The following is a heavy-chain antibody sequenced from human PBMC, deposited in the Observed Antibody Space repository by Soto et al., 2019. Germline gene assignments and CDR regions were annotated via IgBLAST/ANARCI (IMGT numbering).Heavy chain of an antibody. V-gene: IGHV3-23*04. CDR1: GITISNYP. Sequence: EVRLVESGGGLVQPGGSLRLSLAASGITISNYPMSWVRQAPGKGLDWVSGISGSGDTTYYADSAKGRFTISKDISKNSLFLQLDSLRVEDSALYFCVKDDGGYPSTAPHWGQGTLVTVSP. D-gene: IGHD4-17*01. J-gene: IGHJ4*02. CDR3: VKDDGGYPSTAPH. CDR2: ISGSGDTT.